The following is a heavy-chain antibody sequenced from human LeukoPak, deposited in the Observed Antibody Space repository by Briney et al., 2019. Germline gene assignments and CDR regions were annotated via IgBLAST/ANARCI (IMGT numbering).Heavy chain of an antibody. D-gene: IGHD3-3*01. CDR2: IRYDGSNK. J-gene: IGHJ4*02. Sequence: GGSLRLSCAASGFTFSSYGMHWVRQAPGKGLEWVAFIRYDGSNKYYADSVKGRFTISRDNSKNTLYLQMNSLRAEDTAVYYCASATIFGVVIYYWGQGTLVTVSS. CDR3: ASATIFGVVIYY. CDR1: GFTFSSYG. V-gene: IGHV3-30*02.